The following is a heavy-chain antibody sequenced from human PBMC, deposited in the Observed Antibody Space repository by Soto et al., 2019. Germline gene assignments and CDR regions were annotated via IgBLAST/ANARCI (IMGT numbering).Heavy chain of an antibody. CDR2: IYYSGST. D-gene: IGHD2-2*01. Sequence: LCGGSISSGGYYWSWIRQHPGKGLAWIGYIYYSGSTYYNPSLKSRVTISVDTSKNQFSLKLSSVTAADTAVYYCARAVPAARLRPYSFDYWGQGTLVTVSS. V-gene: IGHV4-31*02. CDR1: GGSISSGGYY. J-gene: IGHJ4*02. CDR3: ARAVPAARLRPYSFDY.